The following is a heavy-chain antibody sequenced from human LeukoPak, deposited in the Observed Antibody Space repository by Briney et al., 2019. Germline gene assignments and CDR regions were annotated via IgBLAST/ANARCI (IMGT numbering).Heavy chain of an antibody. V-gene: IGHV5-51*01. D-gene: IGHD3-22*01. Sequence: IIYPGDSDSTYSPSFQGQVTISADKSISTAYLQWSSLKASDTATYYCARFYYYDSSGYSDYWGQGTLVTVSS. CDR3: ARFYYYDSSGYSDY. CDR2: IYPGDSDS. J-gene: IGHJ4*02.